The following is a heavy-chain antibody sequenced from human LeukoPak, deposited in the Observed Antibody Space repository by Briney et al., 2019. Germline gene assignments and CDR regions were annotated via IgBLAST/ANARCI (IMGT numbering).Heavy chain of an antibody. CDR1: GGSISSSNW. D-gene: IGHD5-12*01. CDR2: IYHSGST. CDR3: ARARNSGYDFDY. V-gene: IGHV4-4*02. J-gene: IGHJ4*02. Sequence: TPSETLSLTCAVSGGSISSSNWWSWVRQPPGKGLEWIGEIYHSGSTNYNPSLKSRVTISVDTSKNQFSLKLSSVTAEDTAVYYCARARNSGYDFDYWGQGTLVTVSS.